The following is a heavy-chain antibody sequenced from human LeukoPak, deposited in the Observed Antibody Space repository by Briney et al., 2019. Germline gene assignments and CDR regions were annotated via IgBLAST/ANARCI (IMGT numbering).Heavy chain of an antibody. Sequence: VASVTVSCKASGGTFSSYAISWVRQAPGQGLEWMGGIIPIFGTAKYAQKFQGRVTITADESTSTAYMELSSLSSEDTAVYYCASNPGFLGYCSSSSCYFDYWGQGTLVTVPS. V-gene: IGHV1-69*13. J-gene: IGHJ4*02. CDR3: ASNPGFLGYCSSSSCYFDY. CDR2: IIPIFGTA. D-gene: IGHD2-2*01. CDR1: GGTFSSYA.